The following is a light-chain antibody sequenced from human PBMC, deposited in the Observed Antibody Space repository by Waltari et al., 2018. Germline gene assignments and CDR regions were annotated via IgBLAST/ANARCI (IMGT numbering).Light chain of an antibody. CDR3: QQYYSTPWT. J-gene: IGKJ1*01. V-gene: IGKV4-1*01. CDR1: QSVLYSSNNKNY. CDR2: WAS. Sequence: DIVMTQSPDSLAVSLGERATINCKSSQSVLYSSNNKNYLAWYQQKPGQPPKLLISWASTRESGVPDRFSGSGSGTDFTLTISNLQAEDVAAYYCQQYYSTPWTFGQGTKVEIK.